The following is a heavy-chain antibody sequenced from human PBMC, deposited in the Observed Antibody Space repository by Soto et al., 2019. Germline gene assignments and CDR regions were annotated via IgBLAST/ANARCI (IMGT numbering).Heavy chain of an antibody. CDR3: ASRRNPYGAYDY. CDR2: IYSDGST. D-gene: IGHD4-17*01. V-gene: IGHV3-66*01. J-gene: IGHJ4*02. CDR1: GFTVSSNF. Sequence: EVQLVVSGGGLVQPGGSLRLSCAASGFTVSSNFMSWVRQAPGKGLEWVSIIYSDGSTYYADSVKGRFTISRHNSKNTMYLQMNSLRADDTAVYYCASRRNPYGAYDYWGQGTLVTISS.